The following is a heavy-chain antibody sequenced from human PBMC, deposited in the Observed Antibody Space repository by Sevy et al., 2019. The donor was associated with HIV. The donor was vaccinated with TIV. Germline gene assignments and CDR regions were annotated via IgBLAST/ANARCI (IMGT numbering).Heavy chain of an antibody. CDR1: GFTFSSYW. D-gene: IGHD4-17*01. CDR3: ARPMTTVVTTASYYGMDV. J-gene: IGHJ6*02. V-gene: IGHV3-74*01. CDR2: INSDGSST. Sequence: GGSLRLSCAASGFTFSSYWMHWVRQAPGKGLVWVSRINSDGSSTSYADSVKGRFTISGDNAKNTLYLQMNSLRAEDMAVYYCARPMTTVVTTASYYGMDVWGQGTTVTVSS.